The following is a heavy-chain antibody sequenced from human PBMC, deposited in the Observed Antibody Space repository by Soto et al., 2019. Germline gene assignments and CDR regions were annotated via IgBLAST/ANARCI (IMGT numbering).Heavy chain of an antibody. V-gene: IGHV3-64*01. CDR2: ISSNGGST. Sequence: GGSLRLSCAASGFTFSSYAMHWVRQAPGKGLEYVSAISSNGGSTYYANSVKGRFTISRDNSKNTLYLQMGSLRAEDMAVYYCARLAVINSYSSGWYPYYYYYYMDVWGKGTTVTVSS. D-gene: IGHD6-19*01. CDR1: GFTFSSYA. CDR3: ARLAVINSYSSGWYPYYYYYYMDV. J-gene: IGHJ6*03.